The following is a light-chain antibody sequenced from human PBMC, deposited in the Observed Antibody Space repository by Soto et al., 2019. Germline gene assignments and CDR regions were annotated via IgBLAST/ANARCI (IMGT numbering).Light chain of an antibody. J-gene: IGKJ5*01. CDR1: RSVSSN. Sequence: EIMMTQAPPTPSVSPGERATLSRRASRSVSSNLAWYQQKPGQTPRLFIYDASTRATGIPARFSGSGSGTEFILTIRSLQSEDFAVYFCHQYDIWPRGTLGQGTRLEIK. V-gene: IGKV3-15*01. CDR2: DAS. CDR3: HQYDIWPRGT.